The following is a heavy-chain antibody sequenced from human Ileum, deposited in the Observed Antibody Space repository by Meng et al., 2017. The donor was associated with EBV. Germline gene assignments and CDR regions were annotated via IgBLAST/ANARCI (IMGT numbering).Heavy chain of an antibody. CDR3: ARESGRGYSSDY. D-gene: IGHD5-18*01. J-gene: IGHJ4*02. CDR1: RGTFRNSA. V-gene: IGHV1-69*01. Sequence: VTFGADMHKHGSSRKFSCKASRGTFRNSAISWVRQAPGQGREWMGGILPMFGAPDYAQRFQDRVTITADESTSTVYMELNSLRSEDTAVYYCARESGRGYSSDYWGQGTLVTVSS. CDR2: ILPMFGAP.